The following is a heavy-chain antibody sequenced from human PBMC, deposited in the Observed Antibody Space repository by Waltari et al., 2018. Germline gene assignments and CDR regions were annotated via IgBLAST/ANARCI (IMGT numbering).Heavy chain of an antibody. J-gene: IGHJ4*02. V-gene: IGHV3-7*03. CDR1: GFTFSSYW. D-gene: IGHD3-16*01. CDR2: IKTDGSEK. CDR3: AKTRGGNDY. Sequence: EVQLVESGGGLVQPGGSLRLSCAASGFTFSSYWMSWVRQAPGKGLEWVANIKTDGSEKYYADSVKGRFTISRDNSKNTLYLQMNSLRAEDTAVYYCAKTRGGNDYWGQGTLVTVSS.